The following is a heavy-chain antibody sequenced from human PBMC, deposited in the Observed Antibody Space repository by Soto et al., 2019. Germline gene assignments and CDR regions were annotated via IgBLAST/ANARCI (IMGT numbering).Heavy chain of an antibody. D-gene: IGHD1-20*01. V-gene: IGHV2-70*01. CDR1: GFSLSRKGMS. CDR3: TTADNWKFEDYFDY. J-gene: IGHJ4*02. CDR2: IDWEEEK. Sequence: SGPTLVNPKQTLILTCAFSGFSLSRKGMSVSWIRQPPGKALEFLALIDWEEEKFYSPSLRTRLTVSKDTSKSQVVLTLTNVDPVETGTVFCTTADNWKFEDYFDYWGQGTLVTVSS.